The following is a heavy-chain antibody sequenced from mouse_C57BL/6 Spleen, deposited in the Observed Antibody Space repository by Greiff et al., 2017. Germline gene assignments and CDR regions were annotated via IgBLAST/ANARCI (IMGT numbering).Heavy chain of an antibody. CDR3: AREETAQATGAMDY. Sequence: VQLKQSGPELVKPGASVKISCKASGYSFTGYYMNWVKQSPEKSLEWIGEINPSTGGTTYNQKFKAKATLTVDKSSSTAYMQLKSLTSEDSAVYYCAREETAQATGAMDYWGQGTSVTVSS. D-gene: IGHD3-2*02. V-gene: IGHV1-42*01. CDR1: GYSFTGYY. CDR2: INPSTGGT. J-gene: IGHJ4*01.